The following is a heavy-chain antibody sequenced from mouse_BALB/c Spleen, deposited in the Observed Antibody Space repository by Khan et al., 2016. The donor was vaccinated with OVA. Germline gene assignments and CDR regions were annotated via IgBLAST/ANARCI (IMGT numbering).Heavy chain of an antibody. J-gene: IGHJ1*01. V-gene: IGHV2-4-1*01. Sequence: QVQLKQSGPGLVQPSQSLSITCTVSGFSLTSYGIHWVRQSPGKGLEWLGVIWSSGNTDYNAAFISRLNISKDNSKSQVFFKMNSLQAEVTAIYYCARVYYRYDRYFDVWGAGTTVTVSS. CDR1: GFSLTSYG. CDR3: ARVYYRYDRYFDV. CDR2: IWSSGNT. D-gene: IGHD2-14*01.